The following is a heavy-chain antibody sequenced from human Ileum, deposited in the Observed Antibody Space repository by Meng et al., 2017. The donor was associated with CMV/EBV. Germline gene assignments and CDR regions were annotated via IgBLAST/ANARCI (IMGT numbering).Heavy chain of an antibody. V-gene: IGHV3-69-1*01. CDR1: GFDFAYYK. Sequence: GGSLRLSCVTSGFDFAYYKMNWVRQAPGKGPEWISHTGRDGTVYANSVKGRFTTTKDTAKNSVYLQMDSLRAEDTAVYYCARDGEDQLVHWFDYWGQGILVTVSS. CDR2: TGRDGTV. J-gene: IGHJ4*02. CDR3: ARDGEDQLVHWFDY. D-gene: IGHD6-13*01.